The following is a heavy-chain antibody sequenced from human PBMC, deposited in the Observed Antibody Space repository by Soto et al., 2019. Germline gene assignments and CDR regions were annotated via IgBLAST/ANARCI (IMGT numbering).Heavy chain of an antibody. J-gene: IGHJ6*02. V-gene: IGHV3-23*01. CDR2: ISGSGGTT. D-gene: IGHD3-22*01. Sequence: PGGSLRLSCAASGFTFNNYAMTWVRQAPGKGLEWVSGISGSGGTTYFADSVKGRFTISRDNSKKALYLQMNSLRAEDTAVYYCAKDGARSDSSCYYDYFYYYGVDVWGQGTTVIVSS. CDR1: GFTFNNYA. CDR3: AKDGARSDSSCYYDYFYYYGVDV.